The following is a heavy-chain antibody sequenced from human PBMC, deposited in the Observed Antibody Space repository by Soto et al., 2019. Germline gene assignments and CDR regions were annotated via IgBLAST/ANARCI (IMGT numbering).Heavy chain of an antibody. D-gene: IGHD3-3*01. CDR3: ARNFGLPDYYFDY. CDR1: GGSISSYY. V-gene: IGHV4-59*01. CDR2: IYYSGST. J-gene: IGHJ4*02. Sequence: SETLSLTCTVSGGSISSYYWSWIRQPPGKGLEWIGYIYYSGSTNYNPSLKSRVTISVDTSKNQFSLKLSSVTAADTAVYYCARNFGLPDYYFDYWGQGTLVTAPQ.